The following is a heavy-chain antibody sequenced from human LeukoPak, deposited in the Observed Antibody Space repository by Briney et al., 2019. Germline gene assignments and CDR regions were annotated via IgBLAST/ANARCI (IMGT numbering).Heavy chain of an antibody. D-gene: IGHD6-6*01. CDR3: ARDGERLVPFDY. CDR2: ISSSSNNI. CDR1: GFTFRSYS. Sequence: GGPLRLSCAASGFTFRSYSMNCVRQSPGEGVEGVSSISSSSNNIFYADSVKGRFTIYRDNAKNSLYLQVNTLRPEDTAVYYCARDGERLVPFDYWGEGALVTVSS. V-gene: IGHV3-21*01. J-gene: IGHJ4*02.